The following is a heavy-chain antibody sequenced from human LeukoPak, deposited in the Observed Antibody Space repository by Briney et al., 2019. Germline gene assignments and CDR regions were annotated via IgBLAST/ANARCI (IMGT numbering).Heavy chain of an antibody. CDR1: GGSITRRSDY. D-gene: IGHD1-26*01. CDR2: IYYSGST. CDR3: ARNESVLGTTGLNDFFDD. J-gene: IGHJ4*02. Sequence: PSETLSLTCTVTGGSITRRSDYWGWIRQPPGKGLEWIGSIYYSGSTYYNPPFKSRVTISVDTSRNQFSLQLSYVTAADTAVYYCARNESVLGTTGLNDFFDDWGQGSLVTVSS. V-gene: IGHV4-39*01.